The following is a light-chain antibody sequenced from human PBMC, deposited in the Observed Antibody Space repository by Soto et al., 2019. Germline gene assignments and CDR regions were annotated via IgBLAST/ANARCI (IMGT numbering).Light chain of an antibody. CDR1: SSNIGSDY. CDR2: ENN. Sequence: QSVLTQPPSVSAAPGQSVNISCSGSSSNIGSDYVSWYQQLPGTAPKLLIYENNKRPSGIPDRFSGSKSGTSATLGITGLQTGDEADYYCAGWDKSLSGGVFGGGTKLTVL. CDR3: AGWDKSLSGGV. V-gene: IGLV1-51*02. J-gene: IGLJ2*01.